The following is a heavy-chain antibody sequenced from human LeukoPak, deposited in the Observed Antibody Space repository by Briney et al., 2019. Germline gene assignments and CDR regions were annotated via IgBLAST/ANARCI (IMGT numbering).Heavy chain of an antibody. CDR2: MYYSGST. CDR1: GDSISSDSYS. V-gene: IGHV4-39*07. D-gene: IGHD5-24*01. CDR3: ASGIDGYTDDAFDI. J-gene: IGHJ3*02. Sequence: SETLSLTCTVSGDSISSDSYSCGWIRQPPGEGLEWIGSMYYSGSTHYNPSLKSRVTISVDTSKNQFSLKVSSVTAADTAVYYCASGIDGYTDDAFDIWGQGTLVTVSS.